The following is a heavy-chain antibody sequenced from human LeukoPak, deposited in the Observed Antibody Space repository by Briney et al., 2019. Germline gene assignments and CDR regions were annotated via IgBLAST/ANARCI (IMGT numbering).Heavy chain of an antibody. CDR1: GDSVSSNSAA. CDR2: TYYRSKWYN. Sequence: SQTLPLTCAISGDSVSSNSAAWNWIRQSPSRGLEWLGRTYYRSKWYNDYAVSVKSRITINPDTSKNQFSLQLNSVTPEDTAVYYCARDHPGGGCSSTSCLRNNWFDPWGQGTLVTVSS. CDR3: ARDHPGGGCSSTSCLRNNWFDP. D-gene: IGHD2-2*01. J-gene: IGHJ5*02. V-gene: IGHV6-1*01.